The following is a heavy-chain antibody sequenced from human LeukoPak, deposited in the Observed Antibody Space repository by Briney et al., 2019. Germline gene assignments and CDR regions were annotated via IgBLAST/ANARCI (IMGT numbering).Heavy chain of an antibody. CDR3: TTDPLRRVVTPLH. J-gene: IGHJ1*01. V-gene: IGHV3-23*01. Sequence: PGGSLRLSCAASGFTFSSYAMSWVRQAPGRGLEWVSAITSGGADTYYADSIKGRFTISRDNSKNTLYLQMNSLRAEDTAVYYCTTDPLRRVVTPLHWGQGTLVSVSS. D-gene: IGHD4-23*01. CDR2: ITSGGADT. CDR1: GFTFSSYA.